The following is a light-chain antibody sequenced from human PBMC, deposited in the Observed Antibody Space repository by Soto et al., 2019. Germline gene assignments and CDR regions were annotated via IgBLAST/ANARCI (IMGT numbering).Light chain of an antibody. V-gene: IGLV8-61*01. Sequence: QAVVTQESSFSVSPEGTVTLTCGLISASVSTGNNPNWYQQTPGQAPRTLIYSTTTRSSGVPDRFSGSILGNKAALTITGAQADDESDYYCALLMDNGISVFGTGTKLTLL. CDR2: STT. J-gene: IGLJ1*01. CDR1: SASVSTGNN. CDR3: ALLMDNGISV.